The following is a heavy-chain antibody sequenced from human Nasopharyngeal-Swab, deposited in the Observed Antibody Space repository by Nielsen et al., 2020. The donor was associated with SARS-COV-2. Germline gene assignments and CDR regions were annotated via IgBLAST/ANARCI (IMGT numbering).Heavy chain of an antibody. Sequence: GGSLRLSCTTSGFTFSSYWMSWVRQAPGKGLEWVANIKEDGSEKYYVDSVKGRFTISRDNAKNSLYLQMNSLRAEDTAVYYCAGGNSADHWGQGTLVTVSS. CDR2: IKEDGSEK. CDR1: GFTFSSYW. CDR3: AGGNSADH. V-gene: IGHV3-7*03. D-gene: IGHD4-23*01. J-gene: IGHJ4*02.